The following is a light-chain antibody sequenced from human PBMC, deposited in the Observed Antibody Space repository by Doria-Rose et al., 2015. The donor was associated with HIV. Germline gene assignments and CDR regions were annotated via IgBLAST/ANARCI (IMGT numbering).Light chain of an antibody. Sequence: DIRLTQSPESLGMSLGERATLNCKSNQSLLYTSKNYLAWYQQKPGQPPKLLIYWASTRQSGVPARFSGSGSGTDFTLTISSLEAEDVAVYYCQQYYDTPSFGPVTTVDIK. CDR2: WAS. CDR3: QQYYDTPS. CDR1: QSLLYTSKNY. V-gene: IGKV4-1*01. J-gene: IGKJ3*01.